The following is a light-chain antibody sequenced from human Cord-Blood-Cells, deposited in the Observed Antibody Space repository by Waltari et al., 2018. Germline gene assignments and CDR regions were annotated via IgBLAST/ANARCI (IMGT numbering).Light chain of an antibody. CDR2: GAS. V-gene: IGKV3-20*01. CDR1: QSVSSRY. CDR3: QQYGSSPRYT. Sequence: EIVLPQSPGTLSLSPGERATPTCRASQSVSSRYLAWYQQKPGQAPRLLIYGASSRATGSPDRFSGSGAGTDFTLTIGRLEPEDFAVYYCQQYGSSPRYTFGGGTKVEI. J-gene: IGKJ4*01.